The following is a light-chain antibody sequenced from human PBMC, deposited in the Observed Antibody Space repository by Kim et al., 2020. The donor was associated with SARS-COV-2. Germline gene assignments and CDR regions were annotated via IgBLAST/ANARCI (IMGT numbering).Light chain of an antibody. CDR1: SGNSSYA. Sequence: ASVKLTCTLSSGNSSYASAWHQQQPEKGHRYLMKLNSDGSHSKGDGITDRFSGSSSGAERYLTISSLQSEDEADYYCQTWGTGIVVFGGGTQLTVL. CDR3: QTWGTGIVV. J-gene: IGLJ2*01. V-gene: IGLV4-69*01. CDR2: LNSDGSH.